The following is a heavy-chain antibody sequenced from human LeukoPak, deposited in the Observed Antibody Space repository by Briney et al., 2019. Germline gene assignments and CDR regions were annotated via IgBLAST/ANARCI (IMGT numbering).Heavy chain of an antibody. CDR2: IYYSGST. CDR1: GGSISSGGYY. D-gene: IGHD3-3*01. V-gene: IGHV4-31*03. Sequence: PSETLSLTCTVSGGSISSGGYYWSWIRQHPGKGLEWIGYIYYSGSTYYNPSLKSRVTISVDTSKNQFSLKLSSVTAADTAVYYCARGASIFGVAEPNLDYWGQGTLVTVSS. CDR3: ARGASIFGVAEPNLDY. J-gene: IGHJ4*02.